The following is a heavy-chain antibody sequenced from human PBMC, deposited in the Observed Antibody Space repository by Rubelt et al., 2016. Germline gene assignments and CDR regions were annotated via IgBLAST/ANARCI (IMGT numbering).Heavy chain of an antibody. CDR3: ARGEGYCATTSCYNHVFDI. CDR2: IYHSGST. CDR1: GDSIISFYW. J-gene: IGHJ3*02. V-gene: IGHV4-4*02. Sequence: GDSIISFYWWTWVRQPPGKGLEWIGEIYHSGSTNYNPSLKSRVTISLDKSKNQFSLNLTSVTAADTAVYYCARGEGYCATTSCYNHVFDIWGRGTMVTVSS. D-gene: IGHD2-2*02.